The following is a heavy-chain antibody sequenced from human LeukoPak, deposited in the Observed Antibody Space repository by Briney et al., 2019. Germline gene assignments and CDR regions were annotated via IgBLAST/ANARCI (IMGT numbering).Heavy chain of an antibody. D-gene: IGHD3-3*01. Sequence: PGGSLRLSCAASGFTLSDYYMSWIRQAPGKGLEWLSYISSSSSTIYYADSVKGRFTISRDNAKNSLYLQMNSLRAEDTAVYYCARDFDYDFWSGYSVTPSMGYFDYWGQGTLVTVSS. CDR1: GFTLSDYY. CDR2: ISSSSSTI. V-gene: IGHV3-11*04. CDR3: ARDFDYDFWSGYSVTPSMGYFDY. J-gene: IGHJ4*02.